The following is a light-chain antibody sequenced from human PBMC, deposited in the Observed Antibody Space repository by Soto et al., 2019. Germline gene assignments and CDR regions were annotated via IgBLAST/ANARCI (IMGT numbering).Light chain of an antibody. CDR2: HTS. V-gene: IGKV3-20*01. CDR1: LSVGGS. CDR3: QQFGVSPT. Sequence: ETVLTQSPGTLSLSPGERATLSCRASLSVGGSLAWYQQRPGQAPRLLVYHTSNRATGIPDRLSASGSGTDFTLTISKMEPEDFAVYYCQQFGVSPTFGGGTKVDIK. J-gene: IGKJ4*01.